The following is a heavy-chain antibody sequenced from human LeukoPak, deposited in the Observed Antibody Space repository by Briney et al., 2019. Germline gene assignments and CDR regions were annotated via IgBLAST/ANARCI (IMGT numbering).Heavy chain of an antibody. J-gene: IGHJ4*02. CDR3: ARGRGWLQPYFDY. CDR2: IWYDGSNK. CDR1: GFTFSSYG. V-gene: IGHV3-33*01. D-gene: IGHD5-24*01. Sequence: GGSLRLSCAASGFTFSSYGMHWARQAPGKGLEWVAVIWYDGSNKYYADSVKGRFTISRDNSKNTLYLQMNSLRAEDTAVYYCARGRGWLQPYFDYWGQGTLVTVSS.